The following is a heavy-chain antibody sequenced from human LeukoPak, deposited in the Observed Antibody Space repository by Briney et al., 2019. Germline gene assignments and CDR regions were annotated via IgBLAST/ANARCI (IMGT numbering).Heavy chain of an antibody. Sequence: DSVKVSCKASGYTFTSYGISWVRQAPGQGLEWMAWISAYNGNTDYAQNLRGRVTMTTDTSTSTAYMELRSLRSDDTAVYYCARDSVDGSGTYYNDSPDYWGQGTLVTASS. CDR3: ARDSVDGSGTYYNDSPDY. CDR1: GYTFTSYG. J-gene: IGHJ4*02. D-gene: IGHD3-10*01. V-gene: IGHV1-18*01. CDR2: ISAYNGNT.